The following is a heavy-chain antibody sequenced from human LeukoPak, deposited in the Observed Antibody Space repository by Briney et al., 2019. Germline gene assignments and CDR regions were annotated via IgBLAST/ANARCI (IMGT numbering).Heavy chain of an antibody. V-gene: IGHV3-23*01. D-gene: IGHD2-15*01. CDR3: AKQKGYCSGGSCYYSDY. CDR1: GFTFSSYA. CDR2: LSGSGAST. Sequence: GGSLTLACAASGFTFSSYAMSWVRQAPGKGLEWVSTLSGSGASTSYAGSVKGRFTISRDNSNNTLYLQMNSLRAEDTARYYCAKQKGYCSGGSCYYSDYWGQGTLVTVSS. J-gene: IGHJ4*02.